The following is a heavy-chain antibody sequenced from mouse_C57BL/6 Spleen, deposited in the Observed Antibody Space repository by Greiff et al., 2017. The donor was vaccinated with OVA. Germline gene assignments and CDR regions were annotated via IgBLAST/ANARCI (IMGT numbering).Heavy chain of an antibody. J-gene: IGHJ3*01. V-gene: IGHV5-17*01. CDR3: ARNYYDYAWFAY. CDR1: GFTFSDYG. CDR2: ISSGSSTI. Sequence: EVNVVESGGGLVKPGGSLKLSCAASGFTFSDYGMHWVRQAPEKGLEWVAYISSGSSTIYYADTVKGRFTISRDNAKNTLFLQMNSMRSEDTAMYYCARNYYDYAWFAYWGQGTLVTVSA. D-gene: IGHD2-4*01.